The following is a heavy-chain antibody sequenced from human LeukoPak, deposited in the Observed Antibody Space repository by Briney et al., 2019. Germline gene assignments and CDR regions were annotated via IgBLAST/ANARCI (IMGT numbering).Heavy chain of an antibody. V-gene: IGHV4-39*02. CDR3: ATIAARPGGMGYFDY. J-gene: IGHJ4*02. CDR2: IYYSGST. CDR1: GGSISSSNYY. D-gene: IGHD6-6*01. Sequence: SETLSLTCTVSGGSISSSNYYWGWIRQPPGKGLEWIGSIYYSGSTYYNPSLKSRVTISADPSKNHFPLKLSSVTAADTAVYYCATIAARPGGMGYFDYWGQGTLVTVSS.